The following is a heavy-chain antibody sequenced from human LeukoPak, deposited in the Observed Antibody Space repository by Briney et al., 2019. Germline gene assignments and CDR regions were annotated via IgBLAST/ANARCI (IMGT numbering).Heavy chain of an antibody. CDR3: ARETYYDILTGYSDAFDI. V-gene: IGHV3-21*01. D-gene: IGHD3-9*01. CDR2: ISGSSSYI. Sequence: PGGSLRLSCAASGFTFSSYSMNWVRQAPGKGLEWVSSISGSSSYIHYADSVKGRFTISRDNAKNSLYLQMNSLRAEDTAVYYCARETYYDILTGYSDAFDIWGQGTMVTVSS. J-gene: IGHJ3*02. CDR1: GFTFSSYS.